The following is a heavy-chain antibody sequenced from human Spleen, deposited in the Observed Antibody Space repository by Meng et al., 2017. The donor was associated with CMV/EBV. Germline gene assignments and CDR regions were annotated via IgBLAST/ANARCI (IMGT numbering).Heavy chain of an antibody. D-gene: IGHD2-2*01. CDR2: LYHTGST. CDR3: AKLYCSSTNQYSYHYYGMDV. Sequence: GSLRLSCTVSGYSISSGSYWGWIRQPPGKGLEWIGNLYHTGSTNYNPSLKSRVTISVDTSKNQFSLKLSSVTAADTAVYYCAKLYCSSTNQYSYHYYGMDVWGQGTTVTVSS. J-gene: IGHJ6*02. V-gene: IGHV4-38-2*02. CDR1: GYSISSGSY.